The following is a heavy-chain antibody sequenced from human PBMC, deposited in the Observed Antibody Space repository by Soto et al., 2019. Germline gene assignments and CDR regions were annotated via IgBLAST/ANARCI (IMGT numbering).Heavy chain of an antibody. Sequence: EVQLLESGGGLVQPGGSLRLPCAASGFTFSNYAMSWVRQAPGKGLEWVSGIKSDGSSTSYADSVKGRFTISRDNAKNTLYLQMNSLRVEDTAVYYCARSDWFDPWGQGTLVTVSS. CDR2: IKSDGSST. CDR1: GFTFSNYA. CDR3: ARSDWFDP. J-gene: IGHJ5*02. V-gene: IGHV3-23*03. D-gene: IGHD3-16*01.